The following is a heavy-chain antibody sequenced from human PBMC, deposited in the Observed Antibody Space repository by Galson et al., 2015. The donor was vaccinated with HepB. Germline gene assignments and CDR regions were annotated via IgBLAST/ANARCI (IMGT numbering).Heavy chain of an antibody. Sequence: SVKVSCKASGYTFTSYGISWVRQAPGQGLEWMGWISAYNGNTNYAQKLQGRVTMTTDTSTSTAYMELRSLRSDDTAVYYCARVISKLVPGWFDPWGQGTLVTVSS. J-gene: IGHJ5*02. V-gene: IGHV1-18*01. CDR2: ISAYNGNT. CDR1: GYTFTSYG. CDR3: ARVISKLVPGWFDP. D-gene: IGHD6-13*01.